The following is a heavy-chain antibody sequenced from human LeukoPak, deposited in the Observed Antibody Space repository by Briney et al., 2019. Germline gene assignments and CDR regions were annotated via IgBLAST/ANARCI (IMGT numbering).Heavy chain of an antibody. Sequence: ASVKVSCKASGYTFTSYGISWVRQAPGQGLEWMGWISAYNGNTNYPQKLQGRVTMTTDTSTSTAYMELRSLRSDDTAVYYCARGVGFGYYYGSGSNFDYWGQGTLVTVSS. D-gene: IGHD3-10*01. CDR3: ARGVGFGYYYGSGSNFDY. CDR1: GYTFTSYG. CDR2: ISAYNGNT. J-gene: IGHJ4*02. V-gene: IGHV1-18*01.